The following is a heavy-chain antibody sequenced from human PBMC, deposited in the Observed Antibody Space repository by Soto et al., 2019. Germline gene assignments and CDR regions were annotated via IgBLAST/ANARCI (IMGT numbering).Heavy chain of an antibody. Sequence: LRLSCTASGFTFGDYAMSWVRQAPGKGLEWVGFIRSKAYGGTTEYAASVKGRFTISRDDSKSIAYLQMNSLKTEDTAVYYCTRGSLSGNPYYYYGMDVWGQGTTVTVSS. CDR3: TRGSLSGNPYYYYGMDV. V-gene: IGHV3-49*04. CDR2: IRSKAYGGTT. CDR1: GFTFGDYA. D-gene: IGHD3-10*01. J-gene: IGHJ6*02.